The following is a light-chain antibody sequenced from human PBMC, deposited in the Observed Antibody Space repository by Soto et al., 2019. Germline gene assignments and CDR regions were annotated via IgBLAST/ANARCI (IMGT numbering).Light chain of an antibody. Sequence: QSVLTQPASVSGSPGQSITISCTGTSSDVGGYNYVSWYQQPAGTAPKLMIYEVSNRPSGVSNRFSGSKSGNTASLTISGLQAEDEADYYCSSYTSSSTPYVFGTGTKVTVL. CDR2: EVS. CDR3: SSYTSSSTPYV. J-gene: IGLJ1*01. V-gene: IGLV2-14*01. CDR1: SSDVGGYNY.